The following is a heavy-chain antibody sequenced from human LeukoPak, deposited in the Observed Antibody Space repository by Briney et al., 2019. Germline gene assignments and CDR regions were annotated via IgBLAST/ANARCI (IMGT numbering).Heavy chain of an antibody. CDR3: ARDGCSSTSCYGRGYYYYYYYMDV. D-gene: IGHD2-2*01. Sequence: ASVKVSCKTSGYTFTGYYIQWVRQAPGQGLEWMGYINPTSGGTNYAQEFQGRVTMTRDTSISTAYMELSRLTSDDTAVYYCARDGCSSTSCYGRGYYYYYYYMDVWGKGTTVTVSS. CDR1: GYTFTGYY. J-gene: IGHJ6*03. V-gene: IGHV1-2*02. CDR2: INPTSGGT.